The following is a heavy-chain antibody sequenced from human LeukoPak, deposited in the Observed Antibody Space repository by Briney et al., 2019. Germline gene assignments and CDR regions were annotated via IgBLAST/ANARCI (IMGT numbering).Heavy chain of an antibody. CDR3: ARASITMVRGVINDY. V-gene: IGHV3-66*01. CDR1: GFTVSSNY. J-gene: IGHJ4*02. CDR2: IYSGGST. Sequence: GGSLRLSCAASGFTVSSNYMRWVRQAPGKGLEWVSVIYSGGSTYYADSVKGRFTISRDNSKNTLYLQMNSLRAEDTAVYYCARASITMVRGVINDYWGQGTLVTVSS. D-gene: IGHD3-10*01.